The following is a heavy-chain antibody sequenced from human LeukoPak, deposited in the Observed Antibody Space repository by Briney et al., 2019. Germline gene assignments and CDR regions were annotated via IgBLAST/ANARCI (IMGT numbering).Heavy chain of an antibody. J-gene: IGHJ6*02. Sequence: GSSVKVSCKASGYTFTSYDINWVRQAAGQGLEWMGWMNPNSGNTGYAQKLQGRVTMTRNTSISTAYMELSSLRSEDTAVYYCARGGSSWYSTYYYGMDVWGQGTTVTVSS. CDR3: ARGGSSWYSTYYYGMDV. CDR1: GYTFTSYD. D-gene: IGHD6-13*01. V-gene: IGHV1-8*01. CDR2: MNPNSGNT.